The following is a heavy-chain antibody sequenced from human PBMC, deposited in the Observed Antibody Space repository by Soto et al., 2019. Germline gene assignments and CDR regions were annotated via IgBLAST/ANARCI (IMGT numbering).Heavy chain of an antibody. Sequence: ASVKVSCKASGYSFTSYDIDWVRQAPGQGLEWMGWMNPSSGNTGYAQRFQGRFMMTRNTSTNTAYMELSSLWSEDTAVYYCARGVHLSSGFDVWGQGTPVTVSS. CDR1: GYSFTSYD. D-gene: IGHD3-22*01. J-gene: IGHJ4*02. CDR2: MNPSSGNT. CDR3: ARGVHLSSGFDV. V-gene: IGHV1-8*01.